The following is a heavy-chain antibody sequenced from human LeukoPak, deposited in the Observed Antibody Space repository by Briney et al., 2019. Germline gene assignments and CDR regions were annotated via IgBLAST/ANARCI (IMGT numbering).Heavy chain of an antibody. CDR3: ASRITGPTKEVFAFDI. CDR1: GGSISSSSYY. CDR2: IYYSGST. V-gene: IGHV4-39*01. J-gene: IGHJ3*02. D-gene: IGHD1-7*01. Sequence: PSETLSLTCTVSGGSISSSSYYWGWIRQPPGKGLEWIGSIYYSGSTYYNPSLKSRVTISVDTSKNQFSLKLSSVTAADTAVYYCASRITGPTKEVFAFDIWGQGTMVTVSS.